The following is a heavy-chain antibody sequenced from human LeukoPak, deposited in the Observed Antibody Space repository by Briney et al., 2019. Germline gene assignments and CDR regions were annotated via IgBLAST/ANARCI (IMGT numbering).Heavy chain of an antibody. CDR1: GYTFTSYD. Sequence: GASVKVSCKASGYTFTSYDINWVRQATGQGLEWMGWMNPNSGNTGYAQKFQGRVTMTRDTSTSTVYMELSSLRSEDTAVYYCARASKSSITMIVVVPLFDYWGQGTLVTVSS. J-gene: IGHJ4*02. D-gene: IGHD3-22*01. V-gene: IGHV1-8*01. CDR2: MNPNSGNT. CDR3: ARASKSSITMIVVVPLFDY.